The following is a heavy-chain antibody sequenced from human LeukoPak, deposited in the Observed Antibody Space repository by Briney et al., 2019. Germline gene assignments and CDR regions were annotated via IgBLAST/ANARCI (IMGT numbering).Heavy chain of an antibody. CDR2: ISAYNGNT. V-gene: IGHV1-18*01. J-gene: IGHJ6*03. D-gene: IGHD3-10*01. CDR3: ARDLWFGEYKTSYYYYYYMDV. Sequence: ASVKVSCKASGYTFTSYGISWVRQAPGQGLEWMGWISAYNGNTNYAQKLQGRVTMTTDTSTSTAYMELRGLRSDDTAVYYCARDLWFGEYKTSYYYYYYMDVWGKGTTVTVSS. CDR1: GYTFTSYG.